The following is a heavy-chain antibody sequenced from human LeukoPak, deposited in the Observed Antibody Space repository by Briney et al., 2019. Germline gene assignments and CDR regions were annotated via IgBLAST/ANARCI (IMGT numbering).Heavy chain of an antibody. CDR2: VSGYIGNT. D-gene: IGHD2-2*01. V-gene: IGHV1-18*01. J-gene: IGHJ4*02. CDR1: GYTFTTYG. Sequence: ASVNVSCMPSGYTFTTYGVSWVRQAPGQGLEWMGRVSGYIGNTNYAERFQRRDTMTTDTSTTTVYMELTSLRSDDTAVYYCARGEVSASLYYFDFWGQGTMVTVS. CDR3: ARGEVSASLYYFDF.